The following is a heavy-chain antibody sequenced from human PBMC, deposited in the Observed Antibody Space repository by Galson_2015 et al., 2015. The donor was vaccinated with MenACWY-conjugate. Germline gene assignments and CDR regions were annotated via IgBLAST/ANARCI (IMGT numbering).Heavy chain of an antibody. V-gene: IGHV3-48*03. D-gene: IGHD5-18*01. CDR2: ISKSGIPI. CDR1: GFTFTGYD. J-gene: IGHJ6*03. CDR3: ARVGTWIHQYFYYMDV. Sequence: SLRLSCAASGFTFTGYDFNWVRQAPGKGLEWLSYISKSGIPIYYADSVKGRFTISRDNIKKSLFLEMNSLRAGDTGVYYCARVGTWIHQYFYYMDVWGKGTTVTVSS.